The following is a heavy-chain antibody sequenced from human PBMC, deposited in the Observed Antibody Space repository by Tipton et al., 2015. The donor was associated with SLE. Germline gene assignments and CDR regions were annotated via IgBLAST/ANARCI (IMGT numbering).Heavy chain of an antibody. V-gene: IGHV3-9*01. CDR3: VKDGGYSFGRNYFYYMDV. J-gene: IGHJ6*03. Sequence: SLRLSCAASGFTFDEYAMHWVRQAPGKGLEWVSGISWKSGNIGYADSVKGRFTMSRDNAQNSLYLQMESLRAEDTTLYYCVKDGGYSFGRNYFYYMDVWGKGTTVSV. CDR1: GFTFDEYA. D-gene: IGHD5-18*01. CDR2: ISWKSGNI.